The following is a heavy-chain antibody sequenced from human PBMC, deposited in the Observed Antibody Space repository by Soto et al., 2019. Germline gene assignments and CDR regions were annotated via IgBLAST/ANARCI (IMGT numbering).Heavy chain of an antibody. CDR3: VKGGWLDF. J-gene: IGHJ5*01. CDR2: ISDDSSRT. D-gene: IGHD3-16*01. Sequence: EVQLLESGGGLVQPGGSLRLSCEASGFTFNTFEMSWVRQAPGRGLEWVSFISDDSSRTYYADAVKGRFTISRDNSKYTLYLQMNSLTAEDTAVYACVKGGWLDFWGQGTLVTVSS. V-gene: IGHV3-23*01. CDR1: GFTFNTFE.